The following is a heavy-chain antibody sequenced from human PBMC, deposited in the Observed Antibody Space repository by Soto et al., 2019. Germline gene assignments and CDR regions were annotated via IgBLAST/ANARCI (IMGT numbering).Heavy chain of an antibody. CDR2: ISSGSGYT. CDR1: GFTFSEHY. Sequence: GGSLRLSCAASGFTFSEHYMTWIRQVPGKGLEWVSDISSGSGYTNYADSVKGRFTISRDNAKNSLYLEMNSLRAEDTAVYFCARVSGSGIWNDYYSNWFDPWGQGTLVTVSS. V-gene: IGHV3-11*06. D-gene: IGHD2-21*01. J-gene: IGHJ5*02. CDR3: ARVSGSGIWNDYYSNWFDP.